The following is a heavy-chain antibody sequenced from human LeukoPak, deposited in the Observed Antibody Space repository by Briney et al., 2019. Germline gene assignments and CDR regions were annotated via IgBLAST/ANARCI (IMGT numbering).Heavy chain of an antibody. CDR1: GYTFTNYD. D-gene: IGHD6-19*01. CDR3: ALTGPGASGWGY. V-gene: IGHV1-2*02. Sequence: ASVTVSCKASGYTFTNYDINWVRQATGQGLEWMGWINPNNGGTNYAQKFQGRVTMTRDTSISTAYMELSGLRSDDTAVYYCALTGPGASGWGYWGQGTLVTVSS. CDR2: INPNNGGT. J-gene: IGHJ4*02.